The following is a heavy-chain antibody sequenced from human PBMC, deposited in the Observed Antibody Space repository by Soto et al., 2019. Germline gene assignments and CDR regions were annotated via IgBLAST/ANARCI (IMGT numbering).Heavy chain of an antibody. V-gene: IGHV3-23*01. Sequence: PGGSLRLSCVDSGFSFRTYPMHWVRQAPGKWLEWVSSISGSGGGTYYADSVKGRFTFSRDNSKNTLYLQMNSLRAEDTAVYYCAKFGMATTKRSPPYYIDYWGQGALVTVSS. CDR1: GFSFRTYP. CDR3: AKFGMATTKRSPPYYIDY. D-gene: IGHD1-1*01. J-gene: IGHJ4*02. CDR2: ISGSGGGT.